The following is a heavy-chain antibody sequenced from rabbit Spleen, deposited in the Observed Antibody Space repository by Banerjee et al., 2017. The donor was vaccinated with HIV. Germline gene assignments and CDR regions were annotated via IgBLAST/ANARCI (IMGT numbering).Heavy chain of an antibody. CDR3: ARGGAGTTWYLDL. CDR1: GFSFSSGYD. Sequence: QQLVESGGGLVKPGASLTLTCKASGFSFSSGYDMCWVRQAPGKGLEWIACINAGTSDATYYASWAKGRFTISKTSSTTVTLQMTSLTAADTATYFCARGGAGTTWYLDLWGQGTLVTVS. V-gene: IGHV1S40*01. J-gene: IGHJ3*01. CDR2: INAGTSDAT. D-gene: IGHD3-1*01.